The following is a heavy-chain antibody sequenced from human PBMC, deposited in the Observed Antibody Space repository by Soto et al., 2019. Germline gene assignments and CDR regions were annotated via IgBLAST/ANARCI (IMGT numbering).Heavy chain of an antibody. V-gene: IGHV3-7*05. CDR2: IKQDGSEK. Sequence: GGSLRLSCAASGFTFSDYYMSWIRQAPGKGLEWVANIKQDGSEKYYVDSVKGRFTISRDNAKNSLYLQMNSLRAEDTAVYYCAKEGGFGSWYEDYWGQGTLVTVSS. D-gene: IGHD6-13*01. J-gene: IGHJ4*02. CDR1: GFTFSDYY. CDR3: AKEGGFGSWYEDY.